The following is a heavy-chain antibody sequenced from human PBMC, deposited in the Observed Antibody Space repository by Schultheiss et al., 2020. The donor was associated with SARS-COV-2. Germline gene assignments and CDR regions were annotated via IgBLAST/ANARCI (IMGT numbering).Heavy chain of an antibody. J-gene: IGHJ4*02. CDR2: IKQDGSEK. CDR1: GFTFSSYA. V-gene: IGHV3-7*01. CDR3: ARDVAAAFDY. Sequence: GGSLRLSCAASGFTFSSYAMSWVRQAPGKGLEWVANIKQDGSEKYYVDSVKGRFTISRDNAKNSLYLQMNSLRAEDTAVYYCARDVAAAFDYWGQGTLVTVSS. D-gene: IGHD6-13*01.